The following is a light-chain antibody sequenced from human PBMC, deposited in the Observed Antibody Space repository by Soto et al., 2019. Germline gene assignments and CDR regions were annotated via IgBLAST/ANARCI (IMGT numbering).Light chain of an antibody. CDR2: DTY. V-gene: IGKV3-15*01. CDR3: QQYNNWHPNT. Sequence: EIVMTQSPATRTVSPGERATLSCRSSQSVRNKLAWYQQKPGQAPRLVIYDTYISATGIPASFSGSGSGTEFTLTISSLQYEDFAAYYCQQYNNWHPNTFGQGTKVDIK. CDR1: QSVRNK. J-gene: IGKJ1*01.